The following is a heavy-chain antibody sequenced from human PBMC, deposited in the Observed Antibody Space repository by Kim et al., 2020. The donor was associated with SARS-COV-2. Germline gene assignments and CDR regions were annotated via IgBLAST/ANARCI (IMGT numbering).Heavy chain of an antibody. J-gene: IGHJ6*02. CDR3: AKDRAIAAAGTDGMDV. Sequence: GGSLRLSCAASGFTFSSYAMHWVRQAPGKGLEWVAVIWYDGSNKYYADSVKGRFTISRDNSKNTLYLQMNSLRAEDTAVYYCAKDRAIAAAGTDGMDVWGQGTTVTVSS. V-gene: IGHV3-33*06. D-gene: IGHD6-13*01. CDR2: IWYDGSNK. CDR1: GFTFSSYA.